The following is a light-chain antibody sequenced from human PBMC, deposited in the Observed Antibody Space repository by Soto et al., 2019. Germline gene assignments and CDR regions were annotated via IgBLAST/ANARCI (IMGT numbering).Light chain of an antibody. J-gene: IGLJ2*01. V-gene: IGLV1-51*02. CDR2: ENN. CDR3: GTWDSGLSAWV. CDR1: SSNIGNNY. Sequence: QSALTQPPAVSAAPGQKATISCSGSSSNIGNNYVSWYQQFAGAAPRLLIFENNKRPTGIPDRISGSKSGTSATLGITGLQTGDEADYYCGTWDSGLSAWVFGGGTKLTVL.